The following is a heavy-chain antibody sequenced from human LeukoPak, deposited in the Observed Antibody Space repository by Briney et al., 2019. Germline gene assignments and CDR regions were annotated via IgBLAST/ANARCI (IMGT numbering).Heavy chain of an antibody. CDR3: ARDQDYYGSGDY. V-gene: IGHV1-69*04. J-gene: IGHJ4*02. Sequence: GASVKVSCKASGGTFSSYAISWVRQAPGQGLEWMGRIIPILGIANYAQKFQGRVTITADKSTSTAYVELSSLRSEDTAVYYCARDQDYYGSGDYWGQGTLVTVSS. CDR1: GGTFSSYA. CDR2: IIPILGIA. D-gene: IGHD3-10*01.